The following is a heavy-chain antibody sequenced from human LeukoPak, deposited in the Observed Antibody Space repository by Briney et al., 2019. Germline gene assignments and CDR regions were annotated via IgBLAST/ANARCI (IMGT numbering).Heavy chain of an antibody. J-gene: IGHJ4*02. CDR2: IWNDGSKK. Sequence: RSLRLSCVASGYSFSNNGMHWVRQAPGKGLEWVAVIWNDGSKKYSADSLKGRFTISSDSSKNTLYLQLNSLRVEATAVYYCARWYGDYTSFYLDSWGQGTLVIVSS. CDR1: GYSFSNNG. V-gene: IGHV3-33*01. D-gene: IGHD4-17*01. CDR3: ARWYGDYTSFYLDS.